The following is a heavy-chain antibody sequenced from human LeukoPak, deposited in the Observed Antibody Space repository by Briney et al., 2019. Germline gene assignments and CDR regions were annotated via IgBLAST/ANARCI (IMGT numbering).Heavy chain of an antibody. V-gene: IGHV4-39*07. D-gene: IGHD6-19*01. J-gene: IGHJ3*02. CDR3: ASERRYSSGWYGNDAFDI. CDR2: IYYSGST. Sequence: SETLSLTCTVSGGSISSSSYYWGWIRQPPGRGLEWIGSIYYSGSTNYNPSLKSRVTISVDTSKNQFSLKLSSVTAADTAVYYCASERRYSSGWYGNDAFDIWGQGTMVTVSS. CDR1: GGSISSSSYY.